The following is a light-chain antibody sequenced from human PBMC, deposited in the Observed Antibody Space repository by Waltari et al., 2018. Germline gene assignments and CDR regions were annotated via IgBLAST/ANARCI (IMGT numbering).Light chain of an antibody. J-gene: IGKJ4*01. Sequence: DIHMTQSPSSLSASIGDRVTFTCRASQSISSWLAWYQQKPGKAPKLLISKASTLESGVPSRFSGSGSGTEFSLTISSLQPDDFATYYCQQYTSFSLTFGGGTTVEIK. CDR1: QSISSW. CDR2: KAS. CDR3: QQYTSFSLT. V-gene: IGKV1-5*03.